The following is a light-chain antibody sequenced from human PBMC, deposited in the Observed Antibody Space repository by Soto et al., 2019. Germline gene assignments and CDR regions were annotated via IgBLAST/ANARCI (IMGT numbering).Light chain of an antibody. CDR1: QSFSSTY. J-gene: IGKJ5*01. CDR2: GAS. Sequence: EIVLTQSPGTLSFSPGERATLSCRASQSFSSTYFAWYQQKPGQAPRLLIYGASSRATGIPDRFSGGGSGTDFSLTISRLDPEDFAVYYCQQYSSSPITFGQGTRLEI. CDR3: QQYSSSPIT. V-gene: IGKV3-20*01.